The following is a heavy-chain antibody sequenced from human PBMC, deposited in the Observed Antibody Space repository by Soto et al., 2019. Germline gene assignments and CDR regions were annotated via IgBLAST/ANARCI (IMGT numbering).Heavy chain of an antibody. Sequence: QVQLQESGPGLVKPSQTLSLTCTVSGGSISSGGYYWSWIRQHPGKGLEWIGYIYYSGSPSYNPSLKSRVTISVDTSKNQFSLKLSSVTAADTAVYYCARANIAARPVDYWGQGTLVTVSS. V-gene: IGHV4-31*03. D-gene: IGHD6-6*01. CDR3: ARANIAARPVDY. J-gene: IGHJ4*02. CDR1: GGSISSGGYY. CDR2: IYYSGSP.